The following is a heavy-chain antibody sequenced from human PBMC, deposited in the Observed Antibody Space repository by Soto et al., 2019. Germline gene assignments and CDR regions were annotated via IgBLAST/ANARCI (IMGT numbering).Heavy chain of an antibody. Sequence: QVQLVQSGSELKKPGASVKVSCKASGYTFTSYAMNWVRQAPGQGLEWMGWINTNTGNPTYAQGFTGRFVFSLDTSFSTAYLQICSLKAEDTAVYYCARGRRDYVWGSYSYYYYYGMDVWGQGTTVTVSS. CDR3: ARGRRDYVWGSYSYYYYYGMDV. V-gene: IGHV7-4-1*01. J-gene: IGHJ6*02. CDR2: INTNTGNP. D-gene: IGHD3-16*01. CDR1: GYTFTSYA.